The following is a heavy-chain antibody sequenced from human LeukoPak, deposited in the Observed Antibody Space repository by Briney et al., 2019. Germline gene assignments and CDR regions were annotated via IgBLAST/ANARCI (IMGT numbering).Heavy chain of an antibody. Sequence: ASVKVSCKTSGYTFTRYDINWVRQATGQGLEWMGWVNPNSGNTGYAQKFQGRVTISGDTSINTAYMELRSLRSEDTAVYYCARVDGSADYWGQGTLVTVSS. J-gene: IGHJ4*02. CDR3: ARVDGSADY. V-gene: IGHV1-8*03. CDR2: VNPNSGNT. CDR1: GYTFTRYD. D-gene: IGHD1-26*01.